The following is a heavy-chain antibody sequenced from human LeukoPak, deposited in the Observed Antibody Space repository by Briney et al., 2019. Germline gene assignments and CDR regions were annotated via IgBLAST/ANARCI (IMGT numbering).Heavy chain of an antibody. CDR2: INPSGGST. CDR1: GYTFTSYY. Sequence: GATVKVSCKASGYTFTSYYMHWVRQAPGQGLEWMGIINPSGGSTSYAQKFQGRVTMTRDMSTSTVYMELSSLRSDDTAVYYCARGGSGPVRRPDYWGQGTLVTVSS. CDR3: ARGGSGPVRRPDY. V-gene: IGHV1-46*01. D-gene: IGHD2-15*01. J-gene: IGHJ4*02.